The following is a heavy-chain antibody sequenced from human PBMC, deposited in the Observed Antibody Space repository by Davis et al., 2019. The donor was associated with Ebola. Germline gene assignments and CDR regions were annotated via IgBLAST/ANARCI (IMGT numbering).Heavy chain of an antibody. CDR2: LSGSGGST. CDR1: GLTFSSYA. J-gene: IGHJ4*02. Sequence: GGSLRLSCAASGLTFSSYAMSWVRQAPGKGLEWVSALSGSGGSTYYADSVKGRFTISRDNSKNTLYLQMNSLRAEDTAVYYCAKDAAAYYYDSSGYYDPVLDYWGQGTLVTVSS. V-gene: IGHV3-23*01. D-gene: IGHD3-22*01. CDR3: AKDAAAYYYDSSGYYDPVLDY.